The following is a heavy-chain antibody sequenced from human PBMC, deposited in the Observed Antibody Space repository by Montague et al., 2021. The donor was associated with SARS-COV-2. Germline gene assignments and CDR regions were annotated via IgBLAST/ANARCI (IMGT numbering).Heavy chain of an antibody. CDR3: ARAYCSSTSCYPIDY. V-gene: IGHV6-1*01. CDR2: TYLTPKRSS. CDR1: GDSVSSTSAA. Sequence: CAISGDSVSSTSAAWNWIRQSPSRGLEWLGRTYLTPKRSSEYALSVKSRLIISPDTSKNQFSLRLMSVTPDDTAVYYCARAYCSSTSCYPIDYWSQGTLVTVSS. J-gene: IGHJ4*02. D-gene: IGHD2-2*01.